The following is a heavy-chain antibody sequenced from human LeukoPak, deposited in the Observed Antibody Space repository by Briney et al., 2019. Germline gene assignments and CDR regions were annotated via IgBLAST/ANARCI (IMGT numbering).Heavy chain of an antibody. CDR3: ARGWEGGNYYMDY. CDR1: GGSMSSYY. J-gene: IGHJ4*02. D-gene: IGHD4-23*01. Sequence: SETLSLTCSVSGGSMSSYYWGWIRQPPGKGLEWIGYIYYTGSTNYNPSLKSRVSISVDTSKKQFSLKLNSVTAADTAVYYCARGWEGGNYYMDYWGQGTLVTVSS. CDR2: IYYTGST. V-gene: IGHV4-59*01.